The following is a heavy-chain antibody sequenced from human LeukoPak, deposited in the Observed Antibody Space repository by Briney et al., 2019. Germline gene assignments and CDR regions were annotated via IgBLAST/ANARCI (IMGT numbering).Heavy chain of an antibody. CDR3: AKDGGLGSPSYYYYYMDV. CDR2: ISGSGGST. J-gene: IGHJ6*03. Sequence: GGSLRLSCVASGFTFSSYALSWVRQAPGKGLEWVSTISGSGGSTYYADSVKGRFTISRDNSKNTLYLQMNSLRAEDTAVYYCAKDGGLGSPSYYYYYMDVWGKGTTVTVSS. CDR1: GFTFSSYA. D-gene: IGHD3-16*01. V-gene: IGHV3-23*01.